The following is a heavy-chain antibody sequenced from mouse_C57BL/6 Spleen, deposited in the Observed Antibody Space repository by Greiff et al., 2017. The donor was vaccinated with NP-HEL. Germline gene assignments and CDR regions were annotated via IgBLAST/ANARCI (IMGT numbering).Heavy chain of an antibody. Sequence: VQLQESGAELVRPGTSVKVSCKASGYAFTNYLIEWVKQRPGQGLEWIGVINPGSGGTNYNEKFKGKATLTADKSSSTAYMQLSSLTSEDSAVYFCATFMDYWGQGTSVTVSS. CDR1: GYAFTNYL. CDR3: ATFMDY. V-gene: IGHV1-54*01. J-gene: IGHJ4*01. CDR2: INPGSGGT.